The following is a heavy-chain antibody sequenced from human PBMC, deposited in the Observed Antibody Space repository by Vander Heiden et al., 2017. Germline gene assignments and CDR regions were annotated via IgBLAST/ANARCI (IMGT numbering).Heavy chain of an antibody. V-gene: IGHV3-7*01. D-gene: IGHD2-8*01. CDR3: GNGGGGGIGAYFDY. Sequence: EVQVVQSWGGLVQPGGSLGLSCPAPGFTLNPRWGSWGRQAPGKGVGWVANRKPDGSGIECVDSVKGRFTISRDNSKNTLCLGMNSLRAEVTAVYYCGNGGGGGIGAYFDYWGQGNLVPVSS. J-gene: IGHJ4*02. CDR1: GFTLNPRW. CDR2: RKPDGSGI.